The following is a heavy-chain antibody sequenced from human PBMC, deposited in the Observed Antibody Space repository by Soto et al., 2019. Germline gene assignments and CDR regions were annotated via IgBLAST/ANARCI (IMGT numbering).Heavy chain of an antibody. V-gene: IGHV4-30-4*02. CDR3: ARDHILGILYGGMDV. D-gene: IGHD3-3*01. CDR2: VCYRGST. CDR1: GCSISRGYYY. J-gene: IGHJ6*02. Sequence: PSETLSLSWTFSGCSISRGYYYWIWMRQPRGKGVEGIGYVCYRGSTYYNPSGTTRVTISVDTAKNKFSLKLSSVTAADTDMYYWARDHILGILYGGMDVWGQGTTVTVSS.